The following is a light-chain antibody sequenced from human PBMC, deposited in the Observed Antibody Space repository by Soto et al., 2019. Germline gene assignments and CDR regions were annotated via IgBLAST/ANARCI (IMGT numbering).Light chain of an antibody. CDR3: QQRSNWPRT. CDR2: ATS. CDR1: QSVSSN. Sequence: EIVLTQSPGTLSLSPGERATLSCRASQSVSSNLAWYQQKPGQTPRLLIYATSTRATGIPDRFSGSGSGTDFTLTISRLEPEDFAVYYCQQRSNWPRTFGQGTKVDIK. V-gene: IGKV3D-20*02. J-gene: IGKJ1*01.